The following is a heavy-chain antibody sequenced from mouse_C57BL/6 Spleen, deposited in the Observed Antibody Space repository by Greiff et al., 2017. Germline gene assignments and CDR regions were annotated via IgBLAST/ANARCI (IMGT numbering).Heavy chain of an antibody. CDR3: ARSRRNAMDY. Sequence: QVQLQQPGAELVMPGASVKLSCKASGYTFTSYWMHWVKQRPGQGLEWIGEIDPSDSYTNYNQKFKGKSTLTVDKSSSTAYMQLSSLTAEDSAVYYCARSRRNAMDYWGQGTSVTVSS. J-gene: IGHJ4*01. CDR2: IDPSDSYT. V-gene: IGHV1-69*01. CDR1: GYTFTSYW.